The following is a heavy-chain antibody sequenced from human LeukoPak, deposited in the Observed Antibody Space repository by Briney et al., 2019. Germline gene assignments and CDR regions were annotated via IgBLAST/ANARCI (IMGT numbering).Heavy chain of an antibody. J-gene: IGHJ4*02. V-gene: IGHV3-66*01. CDR1: GFTVSSNY. Sequence: PGGSLRLSCAASGFTVSSNYMRWGRQAPGQGLEWVSVIYTGGSTYYAGSVKGRFTISRDNSKNRLYLRMNSLRAEDTAVYYCATVGVWFGELPFDYWGQGTLVTVSS. CDR2: IYTGGST. D-gene: IGHD3-10*01. CDR3: ATVGVWFGELPFDY.